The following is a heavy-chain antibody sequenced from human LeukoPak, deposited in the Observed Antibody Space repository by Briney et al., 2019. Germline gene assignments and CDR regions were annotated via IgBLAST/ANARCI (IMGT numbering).Heavy chain of an antibody. CDR3: ARAGSARRTTTDYYYYMDV. CDR1: GFTVSSNY. CDR2: IYSGGST. J-gene: IGHJ6*03. Sequence: GGSLRLSCAASGFTVSSNYMSWVRQAPGKGLEWVSVIYSGGSTYYADSVKGRFTISRDNSKNTLYLQMNSLRAEDTAVYYCARAGSARRTTTDYYYYMDVWGEGTTVTVS. D-gene: IGHD1-1*01. V-gene: IGHV3-53*01.